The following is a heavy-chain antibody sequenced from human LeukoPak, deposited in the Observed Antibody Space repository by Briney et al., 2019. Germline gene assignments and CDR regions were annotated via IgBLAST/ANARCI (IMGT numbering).Heavy chain of an antibody. CDR2: IYSGGTT. Sequence: GGSLSLSCAASGFTVSSNYMSWVRQAPGKGLEWVSVIYSGGTTYYADSVKGRFAISRDTSKNTLYLQMNSLRAEDTAVYYCARDITSSYGGYLDYWGKGALVTVSS. CDR1: GFTVSSNY. V-gene: IGHV3-53*01. D-gene: IGHD2-2*01. J-gene: IGHJ4*02. CDR3: ARDITSSYGGYLDY.